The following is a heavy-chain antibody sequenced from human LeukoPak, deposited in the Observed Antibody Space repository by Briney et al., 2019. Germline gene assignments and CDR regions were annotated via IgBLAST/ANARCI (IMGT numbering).Heavy chain of an antibody. V-gene: IGHV3-23*01. CDR2: ISGSGGST. Sequence: GRSLRLSCAASGFTFSSYGMHWVRQAPGKGLEWVSGISGSGGSTYYADSVKGRFTISRDNSKNTLYLQMNSLSAEDTAVYYCAKDYYDYVWGSYFDYWGQGTLVTVSS. J-gene: IGHJ4*02. CDR3: AKDYYDYVWGSYFDY. CDR1: GFTFSSYG. D-gene: IGHD3-16*01.